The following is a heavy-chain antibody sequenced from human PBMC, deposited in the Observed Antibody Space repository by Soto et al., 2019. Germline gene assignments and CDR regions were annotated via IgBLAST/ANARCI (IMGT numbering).Heavy chain of an antibody. Sequence: QVQLVQSGAEVKKPGASVKVSCKASGYTFTGYYLHWVRQAPGQGLEWMGWINPNSGGTNYAQKFQGWVTMTRDPSISTAYMELSRLRSDDTAVYYCARSRGHSSAGFDPWGQGTLVTVSS. J-gene: IGHJ5*02. V-gene: IGHV1-2*04. CDR3: ARSRGHSSAGFDP. CDR2: INPNSGGT. D-gene: IGHD6-19*01. CDR1: GYTFTGYY.